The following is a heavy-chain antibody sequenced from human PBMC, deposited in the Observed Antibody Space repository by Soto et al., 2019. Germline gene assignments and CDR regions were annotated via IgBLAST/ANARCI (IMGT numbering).Heavy chain of an antibody. D-gene: IGHD4-17*01. V-gene: IGHV1-18*01. J-gene: IGHJ6*02. CDR2: ISHYTGKT. CDR3: AREVTSVTNYYGMDV. Sequence: QAQLVQSGTVVTEPGASVKVSCKASGYTFTDYGISWVRQAPGQGLEWVGWISHYTGKTIYALSLQGSGSVTTHTPATAPYLEMWRPRPADTSVQCWAREVTSVTNYYGMDVWCQGTTVIVSS. CDR1: GYTFTDYG.